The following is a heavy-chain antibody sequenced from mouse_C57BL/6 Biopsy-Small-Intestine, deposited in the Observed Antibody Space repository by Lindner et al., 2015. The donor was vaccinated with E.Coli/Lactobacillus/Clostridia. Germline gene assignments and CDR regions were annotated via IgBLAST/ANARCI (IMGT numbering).Heavy chain of an antibody. D-gene: IGHD2-3*01. CDR3: ARRSRDGYYFAY. Sequence: VQLQESGGGLVKPGGSLKLSCAASGFTFSDYGMHWVRQAPEKGLEWVAYISSGSSTIYYADTVKGRFTISRDNAKNTLFLQMTSLRSEDTAVYYCARRSRDGYYFAYWGQGTLVTVSA. V-gene: IGHV5-17*01. J-gene: IGHJ3*01. CDR1: GFTFSDYG. CDR2: ISSGSSTI.